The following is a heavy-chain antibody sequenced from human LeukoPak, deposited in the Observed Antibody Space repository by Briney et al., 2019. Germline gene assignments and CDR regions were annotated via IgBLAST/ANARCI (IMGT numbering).Heavy chain of an antibody. D-gene: IGHD2-2*01. CDR1: GFNFRSYS. CDR3: ARGVVIVPAAHTDYYHYGMDV. V-gene: IGHV3-21*01. J-gene: IGHJ6*02. Sequence: PGGSLRLSCAASGFNFRSYSKNWVRQTTGKGLEWVSYISMCTSYIYYADSVKGRFNIPRDNAQNSLYLQMNSLRAEDTAIYYCARGVVIVPAAHTDYYHYGMDVWGQGTTVTVSS. CDR2: ISMCTSYI.